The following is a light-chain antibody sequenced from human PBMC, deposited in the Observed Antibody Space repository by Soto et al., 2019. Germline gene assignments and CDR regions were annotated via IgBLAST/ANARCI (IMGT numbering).Light chain of an antibody. V-gene: IGKV4-1*01. CDR2: WAS. CDR3: QQYNNWPPYT. J-gene: IGKJ2*01. CDR1: QSVLYSSNNKNY. Sequence: DIVMTQSPDSLAVSLGERATINCKSSQSVLYSSNNKNYLAWYQQKPGQPPKLLIYWASTRESGVPDRFSGSGSGTDFTLTISSLHAEDVAVYYCQQYNNWPPYTFGQGTKLEIK.